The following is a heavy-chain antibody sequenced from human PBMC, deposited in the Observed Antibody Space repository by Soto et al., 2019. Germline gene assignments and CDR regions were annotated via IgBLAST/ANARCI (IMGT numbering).Heavy chain of an antibody. CDR2: INHSGST. D-gene: IGHD5-18*01. Sequence: PAQPLPLTCAVYCGSFSDYFWCWIRQPPGKGLEWSGEINHSGSTNYNPSLKGRVTMSRDTSTNQFSLKLSSVTAADPAVYYCARNDVDTASDPIATKTHQALYFDYWGQGTPVTVSS. CDR3: ARNDVDTASDPIATKTHQALYFDY. V-gene: IGHV4-34*01. CDR1: CGSFSDYF. J-gene: IGHJ4*02.